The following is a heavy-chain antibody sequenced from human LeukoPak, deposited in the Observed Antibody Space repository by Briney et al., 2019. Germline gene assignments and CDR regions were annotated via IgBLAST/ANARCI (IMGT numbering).Heavy chain of an antibody. CDR1: GFTFSSYW. D-gene: IGHD6-13*01. J-gene: IGHJ4*02. V-gene: IGHV3-7*01. CDR3: ARGPSGFSSSGGVDY. CDR2: IKQDGSEK. Sequence: GGSLRLSCAASGFTFSSYWMSWVRQAPGKGLEWVANIKQDGSEKYYVDSVKGRFTISRDNAKNSLYLQMNSLRAEDTAVYYCARGPSGFSSSGGVDYWGQGTLATVSS.